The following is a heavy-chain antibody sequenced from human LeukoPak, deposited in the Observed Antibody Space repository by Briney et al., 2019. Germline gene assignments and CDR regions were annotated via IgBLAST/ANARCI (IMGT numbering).Heavy chain of an antibody. J-gene: IGHJ4*02. CDR1: GFTVSSNY. CDR2: IYSGGST. V-gene: IGHV3-66*02. CDR3: ARDFDAYFDY. D-gene: IGHD3-3*01. Sequence: GGSLRLSCAASGFTVSSNYMDWVRQAPGKGLEWVSLIYSGGSTYYADSVKGRFTISRDNSKNTLYLQMNSLRAEDTAVYYCARDFDAYFDYWGQGTLVTVSS.